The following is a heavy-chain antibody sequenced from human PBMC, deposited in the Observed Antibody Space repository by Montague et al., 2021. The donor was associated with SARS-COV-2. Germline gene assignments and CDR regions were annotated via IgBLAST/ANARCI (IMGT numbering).Heavy chain of an antibody. CDR2: ISSSSSYI. Sequence: SLRLSCAASGFTFSSYSMNWVRQAPGKGLEWVSSISSSSSYIYYADPVKGRFTISRDNAKNSLYLQMNSLRAEDTAVYYCARGYDFWSGGYYYYYGMDVWSQGTTVTVSS. CDR3: ARGYDFWSGGYYYYYGMDV. CDR1: GFTFSSYS. D-gene: IGHD3-3*01. J-gene: IGHJ6*02. V-gene: IGHV3-21*01.